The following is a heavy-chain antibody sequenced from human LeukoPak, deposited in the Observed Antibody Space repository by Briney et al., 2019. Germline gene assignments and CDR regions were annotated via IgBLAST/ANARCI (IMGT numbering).Heavy chain of an antibody. CDR3: ARAMYYFEY. CDR1: GFPFSSYN. Sequence: PGGSLRLSCVGSGFPFSSYNMNWVRXAPGKXLEWVSYISSSSSSIYYADSVKGRFTISRDNAKNSLYLQMNSLRDEDTAVYSCARAMYYFEYWGQGTLVTVSS. J-gene: IGHJ4*02. V-gene: IGHV3-48*02. CDR2: ISSSSSSI.